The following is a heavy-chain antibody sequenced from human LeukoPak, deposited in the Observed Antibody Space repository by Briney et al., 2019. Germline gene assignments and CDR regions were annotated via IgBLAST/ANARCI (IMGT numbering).Heavy chain of an antibody. V-gene: IGHV1-69*13. Sequence: SVKVSCKASGGTFSSYAISWVRQAPGQGLEWMGGIIPIFGTANYAQKFQGRVTIIADESTSTAFMELSGLRSEDTAVYYCARAAIFNHDYYGSGSYFDYWGQGTLVTVSS. D-gene: IGHD3-10*01. J-gene: IGHJ4*02. CDR3: ARAAIFNHDYYGSGSYFDY. CDR2: IIPIFGTA. CDR1: GGTFSSYA.